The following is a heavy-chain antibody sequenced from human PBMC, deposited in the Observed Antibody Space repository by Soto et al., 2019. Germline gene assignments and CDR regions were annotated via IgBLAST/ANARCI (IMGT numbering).Heavy chain of an antibody. CDR2: ISYDGSNK. CDR3: AKDLDILTGGPYYYYGMDV. J-gene: IGHJ6*02. Sequence: GGSLRLSCAASGFTFSSYGMHWVRQAPGKGLEWVAVISYDGSNKYYADSVKGRFTISRDNSKNTLYLQMNSLRAEDTAVYYCAKDLDILTGGPYYYYGMDVWGQGTTVTVSS. V-gene: IGHV3-30*18. D-gene: IGHD3-9*01. CDR1: GFTFSSYG.